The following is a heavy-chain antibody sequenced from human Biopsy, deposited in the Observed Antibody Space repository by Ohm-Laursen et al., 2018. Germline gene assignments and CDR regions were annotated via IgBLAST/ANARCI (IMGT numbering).Heavy chain of an antibody. Sequence: ASEKVSCKASGYRFANYGISWVRQASGQRPEWMGWVSGYNGVTNYARKVQDRVTMTIEKSTTTAYMELRGLRSDDTAVYYCGRDYYYNGTDIWGPGTTLTVSS. CDR1: GYRFANYG. V-gene: IGHV1-18*01. J-gene: IGHJ6*02. CDR2: VSGYNGVT. CDR3: GRDYYYNGTDI.